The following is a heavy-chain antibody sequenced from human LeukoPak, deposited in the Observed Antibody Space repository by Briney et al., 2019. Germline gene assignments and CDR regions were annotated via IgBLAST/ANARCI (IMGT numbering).Heavy chain of an antibody. Sequence: PGGSLRLSCAASGFTFSSYSMNWVRQAPGKGLEWVSSISSSSSYIYYADSVKSRFTISRDNAKNSLYLQMNSLRAEDTAVYYCARQDTAMAKPFDYWGQGTLVTVSS. CDR2: ISSSSSYI. CDR1: GFTFSSYS. D-gene: IGHD5-18*01. J-gene: IGHJ4*02. V-gene: IGHV3-21*01. CDR3: ARQDTAMAKPFDY.